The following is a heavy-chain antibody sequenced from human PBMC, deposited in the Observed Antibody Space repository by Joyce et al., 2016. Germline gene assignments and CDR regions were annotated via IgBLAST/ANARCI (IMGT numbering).Heavy chain of an antibody. D-gene: IGHD5/OR15-5a*01. J-gene: IGHJ6*02. V-gene: IGHV3-21*01. CDR2: ISSNRNYR. Sequence: EVQLVESGGGLVRPGGSLRLSCAASGFTFSSYSMNWVRQAPGKGLEWVSFISSNRNYRYYADSVKGRFTISRDNAKSSLFLQMDSLRAEDTAVYYCARNSAPRASTYYGLDVWGQGTTVTVSS. CDR1: GFTFSSYS. CDR3: ARNSAPRASTYYGLDV.